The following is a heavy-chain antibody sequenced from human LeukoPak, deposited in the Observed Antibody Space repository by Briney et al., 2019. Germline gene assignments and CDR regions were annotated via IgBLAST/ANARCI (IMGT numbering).Heavy chain of an antibody. J-gene: IGHJ6*03. Sequence: SETLSLTCAVYGGSFSGYYWSWIRQPPGKGLEWIGEINHSGSTNYNPSLKSRVTISVDTSKNQFSLKLSSVTAADTAVYYCARHIRKSPANRGYYYYYMDVWGKGTTVTVSS. CDR3: ARHIRKSPANRGYYYYYMDV. CDR2: INHSGST. V-gene: IGHV4-34*01. D-gene: IGHD2-2*01. CDR1: GGSFSGYY.